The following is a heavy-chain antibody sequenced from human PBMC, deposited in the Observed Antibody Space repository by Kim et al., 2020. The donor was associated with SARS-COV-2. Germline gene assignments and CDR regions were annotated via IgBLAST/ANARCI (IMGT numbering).Heavy chain of an antibody. Sequence: NYNPSLESRVTISVDTSKIQFSLKLSSVTAADTAVYYCARESSSHYAFDIWGQGTMVTVSS. CDR3: ARESSSHYAFDI. D-gene: IGHD2-2*01. V-gene: IGHV4-59*01. J-gene: IGHJ3*02.